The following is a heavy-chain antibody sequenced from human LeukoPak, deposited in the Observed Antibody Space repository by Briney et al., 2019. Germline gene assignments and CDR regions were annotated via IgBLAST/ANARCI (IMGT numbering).Heavy chain of an antibody. CDR3: ARDEGATLRGAFDI. Sequence: GGSLRLSCAASGFTFSSYSMNWVRQAPGKGLEWVSSISSSSSYIYYADSVKGRFTISRDNAKNSLYLQMNSLGAEDTAVYYCARDEGATLRGAFDIWGQGTMVTVSS. J-gene: IGHJ3*02. V-gene: IGHV3-21*01. D-gene: IGHD3-16*01. CDR2: ISSSSSYI. CDR1: GFTFSSYS.